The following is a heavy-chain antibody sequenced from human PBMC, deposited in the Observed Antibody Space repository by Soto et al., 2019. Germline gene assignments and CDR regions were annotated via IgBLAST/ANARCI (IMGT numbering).Heavy chain of an antibody. CDR1: GFTFSNAW. CDR3: TTLVLPYCSGGSCYSSP. V-gene: IGHV3-15*01. Sequence: GGSLRLSCAASGFTFSNAWMSWVRQAPGKGLEWVGRIKSKTDGGTTDYAAPVKGRFTISRDDSKNTLYLQMNSLKTEDTAVYYCTTLVLPYCSGGSCYSSPWGQGTLVTVSS. CDR2: IKSKTDGGTT. D-gene: IGHD2-15*01. J-gene: IGHJ5*02.